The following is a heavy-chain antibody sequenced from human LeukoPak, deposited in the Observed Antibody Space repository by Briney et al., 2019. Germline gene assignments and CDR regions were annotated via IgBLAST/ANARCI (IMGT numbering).Heavy chain of an antibody. CDR2: IYYSGAT. Sequence: SETLSLTCTVSGDSIISTNYYWGWIRQPPGKGLEWIGHIYYSGATYYNPSLKSRVTISVDTSKNQFSLKLNFVTAADTVVYYCARLVEYGSSSFDSWGQGTLVTVSS. J-gene: IGHJ4*02. CDR1: GDSIISTNYY. CDR3: ARLVEYGSSSFDS. D-gene: IGHD6-6*01. V-gene: IGHV4-39*01.